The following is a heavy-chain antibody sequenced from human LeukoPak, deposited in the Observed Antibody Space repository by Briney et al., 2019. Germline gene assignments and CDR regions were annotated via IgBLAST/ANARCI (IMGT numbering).Heavy chain of an antibody. CDR3: VRKFATGD. Sequence: QPGGSLRLSCAASGFTFSSHLMHWVRQAQGTGLVWVSSVKGDGTATNYADSVKGRFTISRDNAKNTLYLQMNSLRVEDTAVYYCVRKFATGDWGQGTLVTVSS. CDR1: GFTFSSHL. V-gene: IGHV3-74*01. J-gene: IGHJ4*02. D-gene: IGHD1-14*01. CDR2: VKGDGTAT.